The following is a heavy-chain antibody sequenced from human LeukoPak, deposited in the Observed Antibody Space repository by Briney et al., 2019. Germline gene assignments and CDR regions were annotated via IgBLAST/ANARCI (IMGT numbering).Heavy chain of an antibody. CDR3: ARDWFTIFGVANWFDP. D-gene: IGHD3-3*01. V-gene: IGHV1-18*01. CDR2: ISAYNGNT. CDR1: GYAVTSYG. Sequence: GASVKVSCKASGYAVTSYGISWVRQAPGQGLEWMGWISAYNGNTNYAQKLQGRVTMTTDTSTSTAYMELRSLRSDDTAVYYCARDWFTIFGVANWFDPGGQGTLVTVSS. J-gene: IGHJ5*02.